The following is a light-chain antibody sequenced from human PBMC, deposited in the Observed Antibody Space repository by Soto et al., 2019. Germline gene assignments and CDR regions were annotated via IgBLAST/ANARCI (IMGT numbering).Light chain of an antibody. J-gene: IGLJ1*01. CDR1: SSDVGGYNY. Sequence: QSALTQPASVSGSPGQSITISCTGTSSDVGGYNYVSWYQLHPGKASKLMVYEVSNRPSGVSNRFSGSKSGNTASLTISGLQAEDEADYYCSSYTGSTAYVFGTGTKVTVL. V-gene: IGLV2-14*01. CDR3: SSYTGSTAYV. CDR2: EVS.